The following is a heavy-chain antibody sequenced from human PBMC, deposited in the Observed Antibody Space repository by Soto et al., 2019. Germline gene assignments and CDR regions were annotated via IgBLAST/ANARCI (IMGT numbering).Heavy chain of an antibody. Sequence: EVQLVESGGGLAKPGGSLRLSCAASGLTFSSYSMNWVRQAPGKGLEWVSSISSSSSYIYYAYSVKGRFTISRDNAKNSLYLQMNSLRAEDTAVYYFARDLYSSSAMYFDYWGQGTLVTVSS. J-gene: IGHJ4*02. D-gene: IGHD6-6*01. CDR2: ISSSSSYI. CDR1: GLTFSSYS. CDR3: ARDLYSSSAMYFDY. V-gene: IGHV3-21*01.